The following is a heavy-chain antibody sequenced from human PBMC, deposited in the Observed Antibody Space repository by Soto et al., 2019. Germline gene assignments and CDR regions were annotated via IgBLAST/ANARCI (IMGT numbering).Heavy chain of an antibody. D-gene: IGHD1-26*01. J-gene: IGHJ3*02. CDR3: ARPVSSGSYSGAFDI. V-gene: IGHV4-59*08. CDR1: GSSIISHY. Sequence: SETLSLTCNVSGSSIISHYWSWTRQPPGKGLEWIGYIYYTGSTNYNPSLESRVTISVDPCKNQFSLKLSSVTAADTAVYYCARPVSSGSYSGAFDIWGQGTMVT. CDR2: IYYTGST.